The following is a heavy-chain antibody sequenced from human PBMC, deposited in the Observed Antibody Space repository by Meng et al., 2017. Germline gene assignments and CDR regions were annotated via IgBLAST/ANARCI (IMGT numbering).Heavy chain of an antibody. CDR1: GHTSTSYA. Sequence: QWNLAASGTELKKPGASVKVSCKASGHTSTSYAMNWVRQAPGQGLEWMGWINTNTGNPTYAQGFTGRFVFSLDTSVSTAYLQISSLKAEDTAVYYCARLVAGTFGQLFDPWGQGTLVTVSS. CDR3: ARLVAGTFGQLFDP. CDR2: INTNTGNP. J-gene: IGHJ5*02. D-gene: IGHD2-15*01. V-gene: IGHV7-4-1*02.